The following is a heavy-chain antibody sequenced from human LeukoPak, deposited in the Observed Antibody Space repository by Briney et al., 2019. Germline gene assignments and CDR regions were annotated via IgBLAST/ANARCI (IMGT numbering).Heavy chain of an antibody. CDR2: IWHDGSNK. CDR1: GFTLSNYG. D-gene: IGHD6-19*01. V-gene: IGHV3-33*01. J-gene: IGHJ4*02. CDR3: ARLGYGGSGWYFDY. Sequence: PGGSLRLSCAASGFTLSNYGMHWVRQAPGKGLERVAVIWHDGSNKYYADSVKGRFTISRDSSKNTLYLQMNSLRAEDTAVYYCARLGYGGSGWYFDYWGQGTLVTVSP.